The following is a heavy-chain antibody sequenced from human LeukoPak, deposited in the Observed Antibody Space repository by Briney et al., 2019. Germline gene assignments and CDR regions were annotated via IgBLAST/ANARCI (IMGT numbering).Heavy chain of an antibody. CDR3: AREGQWLDVDAFDI. CDR2: ISWNSGSI. D-gene: IGHD6-19*01. Sequence: GGSLRLSCAASGFTFDDYAMHWVRQAPGKGLEWVSGISWNSGSIGYADSVKGRFTISRDNAKNSLYLQMNSLRAEETAEYYCAREGQWLDVDAFDIWGQGTMVTVSS. V-gene: IGHV3-9*01. J-gene: IGHJ3*02. CDR1: GFTFDDYA.